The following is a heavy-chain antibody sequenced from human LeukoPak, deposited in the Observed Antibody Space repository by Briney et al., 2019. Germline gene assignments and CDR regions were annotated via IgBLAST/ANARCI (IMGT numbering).Heavy chain of an antibody. Sequence: PSETLSLTSAVYGGSFSGYYWSWIRQPPGKGLEWIGEINHSGSTNYNPSLKSRVTISVDTSKNQFSLKLSSVTAADTAVYYCARGVYYYGSAHYYYYYMDVWGKGTTVTVSS. D-gene: IGHD3-10*01. CDR2: INHSGST. CDR1: GGSFSGYY. J-gene: IGHJ6*03. CDR3: ARGVYYYGSAHYYYYYMDV. V-gene: IGHV4-34*01.